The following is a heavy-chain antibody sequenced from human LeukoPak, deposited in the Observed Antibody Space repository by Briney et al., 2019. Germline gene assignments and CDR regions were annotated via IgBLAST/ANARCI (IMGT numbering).Heavy chain of an antibody. CDR2: IDPSESYT. Sequence: GESLKISCKGSGYSFTSYWITWVRQMPGKGLEWMGRIDPSESYTNYSPSFQGHVTISADKSITTAYLQWSSLKASDTAMYYRARLEGGVIVDYWGQGTLVTVSS. D-gene: IGHD3-16*02. J-gene: IGHJ4*02. CDR1: GYSFTSYW. V-gene: IGHV5-10-1*01. CDR3: ARLEGGVIVDY.